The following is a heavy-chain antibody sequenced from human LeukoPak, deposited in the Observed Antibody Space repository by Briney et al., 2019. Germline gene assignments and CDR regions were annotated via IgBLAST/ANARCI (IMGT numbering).Heavy chain of an antibody. CDR1: GFTVSSNY. CDR3: AKDSEIGSYYPHLFDY. D-gene: IGHD1-26*01. V-gene: IGHV3-66*01. Sequence: PGGSLRLSCAASGFTVSSNYMSWVRQAPGKGLEWVSVIYSGGSTYYADSVKGRFTISRDNSKNTLYLQMNSLRAEDTAVYYCAKDSEIGSYYPHLFDYWGQGTLVTVSS. J-gene: IGHJ4*02. CDR2: IYSGGST.